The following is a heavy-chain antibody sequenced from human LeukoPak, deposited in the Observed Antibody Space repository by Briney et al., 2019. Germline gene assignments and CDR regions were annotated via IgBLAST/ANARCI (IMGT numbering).Heavy chain of an antibody. CDR3: ARGPLTGSMLGDFDY. CDR1: GFTFSNYE. CDR2: INWNGDST. Sequence: GGSLRLSCAASGFTFSNYEMTWVRQAPGKGLEWVSGINWNGDSTDYADSVKGRFTISRDNARNSLYVQMNSLRAEDTALYYCARGPLTGSMLGDFDYWGQGTLVTVSS. J-gene: IGHJ4*02. D-gene: IGHD7-27*01. V-gene: IGHV3-20*04.